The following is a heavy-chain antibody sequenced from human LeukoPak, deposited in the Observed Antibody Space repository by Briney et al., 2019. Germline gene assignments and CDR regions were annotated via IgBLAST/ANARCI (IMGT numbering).Heavy chain of an antibody. CDR3: ARDMYGGTDY. CDR1: GFTFSSSW. Sequence: GGSLRLSCAASGFTFSSSWMSWVRQAPGKGLEWAANIKQDGTEKYYADSVNGRFTISRDNAKNSLYLQMNSLRAEDTAVYYCARDMYGGTDYRGQGTLVTVSS. D-gene: IGHD2-8*01. CDR2: IKQDGTEK. V-gene: IGHV3-7*01. J-gene: IGHJ4*02.